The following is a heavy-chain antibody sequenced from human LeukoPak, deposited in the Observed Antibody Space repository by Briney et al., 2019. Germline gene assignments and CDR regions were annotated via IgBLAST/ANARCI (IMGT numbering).Heavy chain of an antibody. V-gene: IGHV4-59*12. CDR3: ARDVVAAPGTWDY. D-gene: IGHD6-13*01. J-gene: IGHJ4*02. Sequence: PSETLSLTCSVSSGSISSYYWSWIRQPPGKGLEWIGYIYYSGSTNYNPSLKSRVTISVDTSKKQFSLKLSSVTAADTAVYYCARDVVAAPGTWDYWGQGTLVTVSS. CDR1: SGSISSYY. CDR2: IYYSGST.